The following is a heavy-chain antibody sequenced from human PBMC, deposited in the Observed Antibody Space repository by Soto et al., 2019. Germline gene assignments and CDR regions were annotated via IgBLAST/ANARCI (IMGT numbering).Heavy chain of an antibody. D-gene: IGHD3-10*01. Sequence: GGSLRLSCAASGFTFSSYAMSWVRQAPGKGLEWVSAISGSGGSTYYADSVKGRFTISRDNSKNTLYLQMNSLRAEDTAVYYCAKGLLWFGESQPYYYGMDVWGQGTTVTVSS. CDR1: GFTFSSYA. J-gene: IGHJ6*02. CDR3: AKGLLWFGESQPYYYGMDV. V-gene: IGHV3-23*01. CDR2: ISGSGGST.